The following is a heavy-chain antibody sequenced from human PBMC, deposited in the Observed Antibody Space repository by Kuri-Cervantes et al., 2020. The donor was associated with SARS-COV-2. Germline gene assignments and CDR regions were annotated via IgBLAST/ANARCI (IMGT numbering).Heavy chain of an antibody. CDR1: GYTFSSYA. J-gene: IGHJ3*02. CDR3: AREVGYCDSGRCYGLDDFDI. CDR2: INTATGNT. D-gene: IGHD2-2*01. V-gene: IGHV1-3*04. Sequence: ASVKVSCKASGYTFSSYAIHWVRQAPGQGLEWMGWINTATGNTHYSQKFQGRVTITRDTAASTEYMDLNSLRSEDTAVYYCAREVGYCDSGRCYGLDDFDIWGQGTMVTVSS.